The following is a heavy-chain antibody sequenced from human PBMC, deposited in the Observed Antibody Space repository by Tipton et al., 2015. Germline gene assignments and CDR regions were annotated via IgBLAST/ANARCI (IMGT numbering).Heavy chain of an antibody. CDR2: MHYSGRT. CDR3: ARFNCGRDCYSYRGWFDP. V-gene: IGHV4-39*07. J-gene: IGHJ5*02. D-gene: IGHD2-21*02. Sequence: TLSLTCTVSGGSISTSSYYWAWIRQPPGKGLEWIGSMHYSGRTYYNPSLKSRVTISVDTSKNQLSLKLSSATAADTAVYYCARFNCGRDCYSYRGWFDPWGQGTLVTVSS. CDR1: GGSISTSSYY.